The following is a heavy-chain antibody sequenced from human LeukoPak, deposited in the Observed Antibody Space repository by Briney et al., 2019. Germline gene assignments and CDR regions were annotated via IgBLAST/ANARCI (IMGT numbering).Heavy chain of an antibody. CDR2: IYTSGSH. CDR1: GGSISSGSYY. V-gene: IGHV4-61*02. CDR3: ARDGAGRQFRNYYYGSGSYYNII. D-gene: IGHD3-10*01. Sequence: SETLSLTCTDSGGSISSGSYYWSWIRQPAGKGLEWIGRIYTSGSHNYNPSLKSRVTISVDTSENHFSLKLSSVTAADTAVYYCARDGAGRQFRNYYYGSGSYYNIIWGQGTMVTVSS. J-gene: IGHJ3*02.